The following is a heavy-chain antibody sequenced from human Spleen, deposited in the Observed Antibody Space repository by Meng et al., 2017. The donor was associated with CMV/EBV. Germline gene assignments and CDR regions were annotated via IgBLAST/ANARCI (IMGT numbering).Heavy chain of an antibody. CDR2: IKEDGSEK. V-gene: IGHV3-7*01. D-gene: IGHD6-19*01. CDR3: ARETCASGWLCDHFFGLDA. CDR1: GFTFNSHW. Sequence: GESLKISCAASGFTFNSHWMSWVRQAPGKGPECVANIKEDGSEKYYVDSVRGRFTISRDNAKNSLYLQMNSLRVDDTAVYYCARETCASGWLCDHFFGLDAWGQGTTVTVSS. J-gene: IGHJ6*02.